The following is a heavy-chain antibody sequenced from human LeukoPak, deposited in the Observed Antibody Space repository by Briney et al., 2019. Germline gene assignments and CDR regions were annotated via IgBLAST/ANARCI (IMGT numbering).Heavy chain of an antibody. J-gene: IGHJ4*02. D-gene: IGHD2-21*02. CDR3: ARDPGDGYFDY. V-gene: IGHV1-69*04. Sequence: ASVTLSCKASVGTVCSYTISWVRQAPGQGLEWMGRIIPILGIANYAQKFQGRVTITADKSTSTAYMELSSLRSEDTAVYYCARDPGDGYFDYWGQGTLVTVSS. CDR1: VGTVCSYT. CDR2: IIPILGIA.